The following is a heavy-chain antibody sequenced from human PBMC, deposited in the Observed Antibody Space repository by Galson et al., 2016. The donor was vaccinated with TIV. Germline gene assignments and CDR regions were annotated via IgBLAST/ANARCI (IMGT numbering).Heavy chain of an antibody. CDR3: AKDAAYNYGFGDD. V-gene: IGHV3-30*02. J-gene: IGHJ4*02. CDR1: GFTFSTYG. D-gene: IGHD5-18*01. CDR2: IWTDGNSK. Sequence: SLRLSCAASGFTFSTYGMHWVRQAPGKGLEWVAFIWTDGNSKNYADSVKGRFSISRDNSKNTLYLQMNSLRTEDTAIYYCAKDAAYNYGFGDDWGQGAPVIVSS.